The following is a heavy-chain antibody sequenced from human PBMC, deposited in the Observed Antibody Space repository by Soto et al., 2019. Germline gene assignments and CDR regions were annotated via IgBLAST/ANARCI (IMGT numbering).Heavy chain of an antibody. CDR2: TNHSGST. D-gene: IGHD2-2*01. V-gene: IGHV4-34*01. CDR1: GGSFSGYY. CDR3: ASARYCSSTSCYAVSAEYFQH. Sequence: SDTLSLPCAVYGGSFSGYYWRWILQPPGKGLEWIGETNHSGSTNYNPSLKSRVTISVDTSKNQFSLKLSSVTAADTAVYYCASARYCSSTSCYAVSAEYFQHWGQGTLVTVSS. J-gene: IGHJ1*01.